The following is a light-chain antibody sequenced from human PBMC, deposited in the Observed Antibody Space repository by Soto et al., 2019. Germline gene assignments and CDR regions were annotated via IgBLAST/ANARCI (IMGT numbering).Light chain of an antibody. CDR2: DAS. CDR3: QQLNSYPLT. Sequence: DIHMTQSPSVVSASVGDRGTITCRASQSVSTWMAWYQQKPGKAPRLLIYDASTLQSGVPSRFSGSGSGTDFTLTISSLQPEDFATYYCQQLNSYPLTFGGGTKVDIK. J-gene: IGKJ4*01. CDR1: QSVSTW. V-gene: IGKV1-9*01.